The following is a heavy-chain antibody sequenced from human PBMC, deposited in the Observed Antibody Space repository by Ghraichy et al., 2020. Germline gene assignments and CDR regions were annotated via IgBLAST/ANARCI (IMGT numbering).Heavy chain of an antibody. CDR3: GRGGPDNSNYALDI. D-gene: IGHD4-11*01. CDR1: GFSFCSYW. V-gene: IGHV3-7*03. J-gene: IGHJ3*02. CDR2: IKIDETEK. Sequence: GGSLRLSCAASGFSFCSYWMTWVRQAPGKGLEWVANIKIDETEKYYVGSVKGRFTISRDNAKNSLYLQMNSLRAEDTALYYCGRGGPDNSNYALDIWGQGTMVTVSS.